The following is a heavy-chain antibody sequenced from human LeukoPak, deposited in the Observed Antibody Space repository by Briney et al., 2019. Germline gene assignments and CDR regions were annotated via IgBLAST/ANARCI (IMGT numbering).Heavy chain of an antibody. D-gene: IGHD3-10*01. Sequence: GGTLRLSCAASGFTFSSYGMSWVRQAPGKGLEWVSAISGSGGSTYYADSVKGRFTISRDNSKNTLYLQMNSLRAEDTAVYYCARGITMVRGGSYYYYMDVWGKGTTVTVSS. J-gene: IGHJ6*03. V-gene: IGHV3-23*01. CDR3: ARGITMVRGGSYYYYMDV. CDR1: GFTFSSYG. CDR2: ISGSGGST.